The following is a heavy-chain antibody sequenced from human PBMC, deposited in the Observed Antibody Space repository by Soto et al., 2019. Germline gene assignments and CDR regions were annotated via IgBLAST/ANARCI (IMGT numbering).Heavy chain of an antibody. CDR1: GYTFTSYG. J-gene: IGHJ3*02. CDR3: ATRYYYGSGSYYPLGAFDI. CDR2: ISAYNGNT. V-gene: IGHV1-18*01. Sequence: ASVKVSCKASGYTFTSYGISWVRQAPGQGLEWMGWISAYNGNTNYAQKLQGRVTMTTDTSTSTAYMELRSLRSDDTAVYYCATRYYYGSGSYYPLGAFDIWGQGTMVTVSS. D-gene: IGHD3-10*01.